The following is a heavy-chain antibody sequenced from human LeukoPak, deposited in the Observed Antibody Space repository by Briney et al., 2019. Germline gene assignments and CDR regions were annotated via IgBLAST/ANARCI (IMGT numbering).Heavy chain of an antibody. CDR1: GYTFSNYA. D-gene: IGHD6-19*01. CDR3: ARDSSSGPYAFDI. Sequence: GASVKVSCKASGYTFSNYAMNWVRQAPGQGLEWMGWINTNTGNPTYAQGLTGRFVFSLDTSVSTAYLQISSLKAEDTAVYYCARDSSSGPYAFDIWGQGTMVTVSS. V-gene: IGHV7-4-1*02. CDR2: INTNTGNP. J-gene: IGHJ3*02.